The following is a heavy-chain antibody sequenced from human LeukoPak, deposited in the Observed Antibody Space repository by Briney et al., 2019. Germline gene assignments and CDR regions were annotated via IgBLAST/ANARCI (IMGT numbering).Heavy chain of an antibody. CDR3: ARHQNDPLDTVVIKYYFDY. CDR1: GGSISSSSYY. J-gene: IGHJ4*02. V-gene: IGHV4-39*01. Sequence: SETLALTCTVSGGSISSSSYYWGWIRQPPGKGLEWIGSIYYSGSTYYNPSLKSRVTISVDTSKNQYSLKLSSVTAADTAVYYCARHQNDPLDTVVIKYYFDYWGQGTLVTVPS. CDR2: IYYSGST. D-gene: IGHD3-22*01.